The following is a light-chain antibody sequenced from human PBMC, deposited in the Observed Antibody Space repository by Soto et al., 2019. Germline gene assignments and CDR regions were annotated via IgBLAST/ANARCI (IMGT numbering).Light chain of an antibody. J-gene: IGKJ4*01. CDR2: GAS. Sequence: EKVMTQSPAALSVSPGERATLSCRASQSVNSNLAWYQRKPGQAPRLLLYGASTRATGIPARFSGSASGTEFTLPVSSLQSEDSAVYYCQQYNDWPLTFGGGTKVEIK. CDR3: QQYNDWPLT. V-gene: IGKV3-15*01. CDR1: QSVNSN.